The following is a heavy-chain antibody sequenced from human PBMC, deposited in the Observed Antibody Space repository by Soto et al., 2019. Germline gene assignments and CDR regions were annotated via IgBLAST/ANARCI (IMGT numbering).Heavy chain of an antibody. D-gene: IGHD3-10*01. J-gene: IGHJ4*02. CDR1: GFNFGFFG. CDR2: ISGDGINT. Sequence: QIQLVESGGEVFQPGRSLRLSCAASGFNFGFFGMHWVRQAPGKGLEWVAFISGDGINTHYADSVRGRFTLSRDYSKKTMYLQMDTLREDDTALYYCARGNLSFDFDSWGQGTLVTVSS. CDR3: ARGNLSFDFDS. V-gene: IGHV3-30*03.